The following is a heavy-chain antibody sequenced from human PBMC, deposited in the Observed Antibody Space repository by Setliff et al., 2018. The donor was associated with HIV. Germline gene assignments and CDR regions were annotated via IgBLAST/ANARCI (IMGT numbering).Heavy chain of an antibody. Sequence: SETLSLTCTVSGGSMSSGSYYWSWIRQPAGKGLEWIGRIYISGSTNYNPSLKSRVTISVDTSKNQFSLKLSSVTAADTAVYYCARRDVSPLWFGQFDYWGQGILVTVSS. CDR1: GGSMSSGSYY. D-gene: IGHD3-10*01. J-gene: IGHJ4*02. CDR2: IYISGST. CDR3: ARRDVSPLWFGQFDY. V-gene: IGHV4-61*02.